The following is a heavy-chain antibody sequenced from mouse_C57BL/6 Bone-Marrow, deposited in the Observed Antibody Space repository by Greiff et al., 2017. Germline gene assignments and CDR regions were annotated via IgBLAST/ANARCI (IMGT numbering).Heavy chain of an antibody. V-gene: IGHV1-69*01. CDR3: ARSNYDYYAMDY. CDR1: GYTFTSYW. J-gene: IGHJ4*01. Sequence: QVQLQQPGAELVMPGASVKLSCKASGYTFTSYWMHWVKQRPGQGLEWIGEIDPYDSYTNYNQKFKGKSTLTVDKSSSTAYMQLSSLTSEDSAVYYCARSNYDYYAMDYWGQGTSVTVSS. CDR2: IDPYDSYT. D-gene: IGHD2-5*01.